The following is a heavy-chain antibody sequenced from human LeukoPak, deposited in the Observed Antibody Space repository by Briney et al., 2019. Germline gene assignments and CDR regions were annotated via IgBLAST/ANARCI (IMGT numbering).Heavy chain of an antibody. D-gene: IGHD3-10*01. J-gene: IGHJ6*04. CDR3: AREFNYYGSGSYPDV. CDR1: GGSISSYY. Sequence: PSETLSLTCTVSGGSISSYYWSWIRQPPVKGLEWIGYIYYSGSTNYNPSLKSRVTISVDTSKNQFSLKLSSVTAADTAVYYCAREFNYYGSGSYPDVWGKGTTVTVSS. CDR2: IYYSGST. V-gene: IGHV4-59*01.